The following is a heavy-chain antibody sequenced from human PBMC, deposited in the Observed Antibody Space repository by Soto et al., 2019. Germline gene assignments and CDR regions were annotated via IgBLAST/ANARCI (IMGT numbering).Heavy chain of an antibody. D-gene: IGHD3-9*01. Sequence: SAKPTSKASGYTNTRNGLSWVRQDPGRGLERMGWISAYNGNTDYAQKLQGRVTMTTDTSTSTAYMELRSLRSDDTAVYYCARVDFDWLLISGSLFDLWGQGSLVIVFS. J-gene: IGHJ5*02. V-gene: IGHV1-18*01. CDR3: ARVDFDWLLISGSLFDL. CDR2: ISAYNGNT. CDR1: GYTNTRNG.